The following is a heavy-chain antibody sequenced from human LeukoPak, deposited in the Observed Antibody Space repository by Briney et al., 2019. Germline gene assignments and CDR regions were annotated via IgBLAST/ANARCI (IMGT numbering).Heavy chain of an antibody. V-gene: IGHV1-2*02. CDR2: INPNSGGT. D-gene: IGHD6-13*01. J-gene: IGHJ4*02. CDR1: GYTFTGYY. CDR3: ARVAAAGNYFDY. Sequence: GASVKVSCKASGYTFTGYYMHWVRRAPGQGLEWMGWINPNSGGTNYAQKFQGRVTMTRDTSISTAYMELSRLRSDDTAVYYCARVAAAGNYFDYWGQGTLVTVSS.